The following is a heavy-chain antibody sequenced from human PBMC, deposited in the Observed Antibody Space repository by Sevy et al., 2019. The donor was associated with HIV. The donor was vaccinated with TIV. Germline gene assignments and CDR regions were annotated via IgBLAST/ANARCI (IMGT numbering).Heavy chain of an antibody. D-gene: IGHD3-10*01. J-gene: IGHJ6*02. CDR1: GFTFNTYA. CDR3: ARDPLYHYGSGTFYRFYYGMDV. V-gene: IGHV3-33*01. Sequence: GGSLRLSCAASGFTFNTYAMHWVRQPPGKGLEWVAVIWNDGSEKYYADSVEGRFTISRDNSKNMLYLQMNSLRAEVTAVFFCARDPLYHYGSGTFYRFYYGMDVWGQGTTVTVS. CDR2: IWNDGSEK.